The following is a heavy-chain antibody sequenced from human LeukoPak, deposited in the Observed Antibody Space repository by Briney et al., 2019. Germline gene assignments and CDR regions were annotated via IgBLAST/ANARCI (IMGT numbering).Heavy chain of an antibody. D-gene: IGHD1-26*01. Sequence: SETLSLTCTVSGYSISSGYYWGWIRQPPGKGLEWIGSIYHSGSTYYNPSLKSRVTISVDTSKNQFSLKLSSVTAADTAVYYCARDSYGGSDFDYWGQGTLVTVSS. V-gene: IGHV4-38-2*02. CDR3: ARDSYGGSDFDY. J-gene: IGHJ4*02. CDR2: IYHSGST. CDR1: GYSISSGYY.